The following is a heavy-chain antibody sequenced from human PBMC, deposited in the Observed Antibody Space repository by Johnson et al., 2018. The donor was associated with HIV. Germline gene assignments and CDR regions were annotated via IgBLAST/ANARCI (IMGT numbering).Heavy chain of an antibody. J-gene: IGHJ3*02. Sequence: VQLVESGGGVVQPGRSLRLSCAASGFSFSNHAMHWVRQAPGKGPEWVAIISHDGSNKYYADSVKGRFTIFRDNSKNTLYLQTKSLRLEDTAVYYCARDREYGLAWGWALDIWGQGTVVTVSS. CDR1: GFSFSNHA. D-gene: IGHD6-19*01. CDR3: ARDREYGLAWGWALDI. V-gene: IGHV3-30-3*01. CDR2: ISHDGSNK.